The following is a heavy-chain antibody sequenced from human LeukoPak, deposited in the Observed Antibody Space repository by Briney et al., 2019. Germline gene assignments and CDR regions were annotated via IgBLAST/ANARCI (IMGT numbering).Heavy chain of an antibody. J-gene: IGHJ4*02. Sequence: GGSLRLSCAASGFTFSSYSMNWVRQAPGKGLEWVSYISSSSSTIYYADSVKGRFTISRDNAKNSLYLQMNSLRAEDTAVYYCARGVGAPGYYYFDYWGQGTLVTVSS. V-gene: IGHV3-48*01. CDR2: ISSSSSTI. CDR3: ARGVGAPGYYYFDY. CDR1: GFTFSSYS. D-gene: IGHD1-26*01.